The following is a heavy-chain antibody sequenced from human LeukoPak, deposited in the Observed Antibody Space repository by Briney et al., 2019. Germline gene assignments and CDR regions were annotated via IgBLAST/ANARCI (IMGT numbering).Heavy chain of an antibody. CDR3: ARVEVVPAAIGFDP. CDR1: GGSFSGYY. V-gene: IGHV4-34*01. CDR2: INHSGST. J-gene: IGHJ5*02. D-gene: IGHD2-2*01. Sequence: PSETLSLTCAVYGGSFSGYYWSWIRQPPGKGLEWIGEINHSGSTNYNPSLKSRVTISVDTSKNQFSLKLSSVTAADTAVYYCARVEVVPAAIGFDPWGQGTLVTVSS.